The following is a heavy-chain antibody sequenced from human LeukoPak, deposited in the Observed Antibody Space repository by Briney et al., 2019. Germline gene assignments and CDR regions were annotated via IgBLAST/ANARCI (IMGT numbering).Heavy chain of an antibody. CDR3: ASPGRYDFWSGYYSY. Sequence: GESLKISCKGSGYSFTSYWIGWVRQMPGKGLEWMGIIYPGDSDTRYSPSFQGQVTISADKSISTAYLQWSSLKASDTAMYYRASPGRYDFWSGYYSYWGQGTLVTVSS. CDR2: IYPGDSDT. D-gene: IGHD3-3*01. V-gene: IGHV5-51*01. J-gene: IGHJ4*02. CDR1: GYSFTSYW.